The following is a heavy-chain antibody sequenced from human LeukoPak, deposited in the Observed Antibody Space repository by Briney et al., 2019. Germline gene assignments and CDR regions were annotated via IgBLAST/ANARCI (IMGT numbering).Heavy chain of an antibody. V-gene: IGHV1-46*01. Sequence: ASVKVSCKASGYTFTSYYMHWVRQAPGQGLEWMGIINPSGGSTSYAQKFQGRVTVTRDMSTSTVYMELSSLRSEDTAVYYCARDATSYSNYVTAWFDPWGQGTLVTVSS. CDR1: GYTFTSYY. J-gene: IGHJ5*02. D-gene: IGHD4-11*01. CDR2: INPSGGST. CDR3: ARDATSYSNYVTAWFDP.